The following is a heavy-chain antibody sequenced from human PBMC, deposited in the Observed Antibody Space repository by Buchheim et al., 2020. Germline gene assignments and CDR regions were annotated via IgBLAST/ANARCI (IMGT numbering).Heavy chain of an antibody. D-gene: IGHD2-2*01. CDR3: ARVPCTSCSYFDY. Sequence: QVQLVESGGGVVQPGKSLRLSCAASGFTFSSYGMHWVRQAPGKGLEWVAVIWYDGSNKYYADSVKGRFTISRDNSKNTLYLPMNSLRAEDTAVYYCARVPCTSCSYFDYWGQGTL. V-gene: IGHV3-33*01. CDR2: IWYDGSNK. J-gene: IGHJ4*02. CDR1: GFTFSSYG.